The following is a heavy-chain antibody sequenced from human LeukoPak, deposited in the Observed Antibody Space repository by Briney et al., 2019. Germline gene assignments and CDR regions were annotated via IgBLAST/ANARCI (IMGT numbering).Heavy chain of an antibody. CDR3: ARAENYYDSSGYSFWAP. J-gene: IGHJ5*02. V-gene: IGHV1-18*01. Sequence: ASVKVSCKASGYTFTSYGISWVRQAPGQGLEWMGWISAYNGNTNYAQKFQGRVTMTRDTSTSTVYMELSSLRSEDTAVYYCARAENYYDSSGYSFWAPWGQGTLVTVSS. CDR1: GYTFTSYG. CDR2: ISAYNGNT. D-gene: IGHD3-22*01.